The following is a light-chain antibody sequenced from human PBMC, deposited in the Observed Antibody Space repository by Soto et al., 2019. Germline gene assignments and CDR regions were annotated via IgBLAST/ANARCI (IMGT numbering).Light chain of an antibody. V-gene: IGKV3-15*01. Sequence: EIVMTQSPGTLSVSPGERATLSCRASQSVSVNLAWYQQKPGQAPRLLIYGVSTRATGIPDRFSGSGSGTDFTLTISRLEPEDFAVYYCQQYRTFGQGTKVDIK. J-gene: IGKJ1*01. CDR1: QSVSVN. CDR2: GVS. CDR3: QQYRT.